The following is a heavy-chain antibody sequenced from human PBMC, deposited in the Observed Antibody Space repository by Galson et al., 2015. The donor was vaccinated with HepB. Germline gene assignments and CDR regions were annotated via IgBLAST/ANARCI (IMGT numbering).Heavy chain of an antibody. CDR3: ASSSPYHSFGDPYAFDI. CDR1: GYTFTSYG. CDR2: ISAYNGNT. Sequence: SVKVSCKASGYTFTSYGISWVRQAPGQGLEWMGWISAYNGNTNYAQKLQGRVTMTTDTSTSTAYMELRSLRSDDTAVYYCASSSPYHSFGDPYAFDIWGQGTMVTVSS. V-gene: IGHV1-18*04. D-gene: IGHD3-10*01. J-gene: IGHJ3*02.